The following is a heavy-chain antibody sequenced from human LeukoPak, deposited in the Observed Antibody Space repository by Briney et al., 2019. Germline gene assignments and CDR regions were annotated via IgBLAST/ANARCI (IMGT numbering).Heavy chain of an antibody. CDR2: IYYSGST. CDR1: GGSISSSSYY. J-gene: IGHJ4*02. Sequence: KPSETLSLTCTVSGGSISSSSYYWGWIRQPPGKGLEWIGSIYYSGSTCYNPSLKSRVTISVDTSKNQFSLKLSSVTAADTAVYYCARVGIAAAGPLDDYWGQGTLVTVSS. CDR3: ARVGIAAAGPLDDY. D-gene: IGHD6-13*01. V-gene: IGHV4-39*01.